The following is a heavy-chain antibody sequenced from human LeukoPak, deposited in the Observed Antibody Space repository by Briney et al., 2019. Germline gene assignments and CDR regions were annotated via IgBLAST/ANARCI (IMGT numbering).Heavy chain of an antibody. CDR1: GFTFSSYA. D-gene: IGHD3-22*01. V-gene: IGHV3-23*01. CDR3: AKVMYYYDSSGFDFDY. Sequence: GGSLRLSCAASGFTFSSYAMSWVRQAPGKGLEWVSAISGSGGNTYYADSVKGRFTISRDNSKNTLYLQMNSLRAEDTAVYYCAKVMYYYDSSGFDFDYWGQGTLVTVSS. J-gene: IGHJ4*02. CDR2: ISGSGGNT.